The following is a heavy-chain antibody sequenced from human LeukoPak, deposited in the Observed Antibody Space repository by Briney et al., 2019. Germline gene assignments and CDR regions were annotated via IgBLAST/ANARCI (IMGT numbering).Heavy chain of an antibody. CDR3: ARTPTGGDIDY. Sequence: VASVKVSCKASGYTFTSHDINWVRQATGQGLEWMGWMSPNTGKTGYASRFQGRVIMTGNPSISTAYLELSSLRSDDTAVYYCARTPTGGDIDYWGQGTLVTVSS. V-gene: IGHV1-8*01. CDR1: GYTFTSHD. D-gene: IGHD2-21*02. J-gene: IGHJ4*02. CDR2: MSPNTGKT.